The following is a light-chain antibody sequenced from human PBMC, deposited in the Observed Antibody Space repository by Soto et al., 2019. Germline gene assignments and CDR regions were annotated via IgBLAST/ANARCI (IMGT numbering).Light chain of an antibody. V-gene: IGKV3-15*01. CDR3: QQYNNWPRT. Sequence: EIVMTQSPATLSVSPGERATLSCRASQSVRSNLAWYQQKPRQAPRLLIYGASTRATGIPARFSGSGSGTEFTLTISSPQSEDFAVYYCQQYNNWPRTFGQGTKV. J-gene: IGKJ1*01. CDR2: GAS. CDR1: QSVRSN.